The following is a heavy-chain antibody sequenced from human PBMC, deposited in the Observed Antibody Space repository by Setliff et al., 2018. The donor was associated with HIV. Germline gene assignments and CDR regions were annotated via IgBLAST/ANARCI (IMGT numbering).Heavy chain of an antibody. CDR3: ARDNEAIGWFGDRPDHILLF. J-gene: IGHJ3*01. V-gene: IGHV1-18*01. Sequence: GASVKVSCKASGYTFTSYGISWVRQAPGQGLEWMGWISAYNGNTNFAQKLQGRVTMTSDTSTSTAYLELRSLSSDDTAVYYCARDNEAIGWFGDRPDHILLFWGQGTMVTVSS. D-gene: IGHD3-10*01. CDR1: GYTFTSYG. CDR2: ISAYNGNT.